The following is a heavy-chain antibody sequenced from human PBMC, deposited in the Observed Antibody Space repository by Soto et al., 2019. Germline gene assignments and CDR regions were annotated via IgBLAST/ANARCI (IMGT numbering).Heavy chain of an antibody. J-gene: IGHJ4*02. CDR2: INANSGDT. CDR1: GYTFSGHY. D-gene: IGHD6-19*01. Sequence: QVQLVQSGAEVKKPGASVRVSCKASGYTFSGHYMHWIRQAPGQGPEWLGWINANSGDTDRAPKFQDRLTMTRDTSISTAYMELSRLRSDDTAVYYCVRGGALDGTSPPFNHWGQGTLVTVSS. V-gene: IGHV1-2*02. CDR3: VRGGALDGTSPPFNH.